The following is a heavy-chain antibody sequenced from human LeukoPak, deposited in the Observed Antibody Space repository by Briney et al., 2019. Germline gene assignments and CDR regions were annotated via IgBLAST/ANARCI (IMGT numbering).Heavy chain of an antibody. CDR1: GFTFSSYW. CDR2: IDNDDRRT. Sequence: PGGSLRLSCAASGFTFSSYWMHWIRQGPGKGLVWISLIDNDDRRTNYADSVKGRFTISRDNAKNTLYLQMNSLRAEDTAVYYCARTGHTSGYYSPDSWGLGTLVTVSS. J-gene: IGHJ4*02. V-gene: IGHV3-74*01. CDR3: ARTGHTSGYYSPDS. D-gene: IGHD3-22*01.